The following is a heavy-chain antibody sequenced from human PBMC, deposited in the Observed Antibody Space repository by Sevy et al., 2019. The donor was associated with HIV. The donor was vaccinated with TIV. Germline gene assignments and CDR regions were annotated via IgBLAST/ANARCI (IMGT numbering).Heavy chain of an antibody. CDR1: GITFSTSG. J-gene: IGHJ6*02. CDR2: ISYHGRDK. V-gene: IGHV3-30*18. D-gene: IGHD3-9*01. Sequence: GGSLRLSCVVSGITFSTSGMYWVRQAPGKGLEWVAVISYHGRDKFYADSVKGRSTISRDNSKNILYLQMISLRAEDTAVYYCAKDFTGYNGMDVWGQGTMVTVSS. CDR3: AKDFTGYNGMDV.